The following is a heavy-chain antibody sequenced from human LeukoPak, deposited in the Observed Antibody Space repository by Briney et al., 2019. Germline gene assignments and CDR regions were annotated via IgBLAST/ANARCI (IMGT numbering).Heavy chain of an antibody. V-gene: IGHV3-48*03. D-gene: IGHD2-8*01. J-gene: IGHJ4*02. Sequence: PGGSLRLSCTVSGFTFSRYTMNWVRQAPGKGLEWVSYINTGGTNTYYAHAVKGRFTISRDDAKNSLYLQMNSLRAEDTAVYFCMRDAPGSNTGDYWGQGTLVTVSS. CDR2: INTGGTNT. CDR3: MRDAPGSNTGDY. CDR1: GFTFSRYT.